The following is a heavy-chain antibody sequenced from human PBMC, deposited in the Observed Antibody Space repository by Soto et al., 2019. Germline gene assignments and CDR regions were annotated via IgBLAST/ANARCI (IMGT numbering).Heavy chain of an antibody. D-gene: IGHD2-15*01. CDR3: AGRVGVRPY. J-gene: IGHJ4*02. CDR2: VDHSGNT. V-gene: IGHV4-4*02. CDR1: GGSLSSSQW. Sequence: SSETLSLTXTVSGGSLSSSQWWTWVRQPPGKGLEWIGEVDHSGNTNSNQSLKSRVSISIDHSQNQFSLELRSVTAADTAVYYCAGRVGVRPYWGQGALVTVSS.